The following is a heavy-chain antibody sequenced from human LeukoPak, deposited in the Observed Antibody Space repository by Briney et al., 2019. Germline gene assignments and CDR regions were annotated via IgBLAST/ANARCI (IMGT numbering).Heavy chain of an antibody. Sequence: SETLSLTCAVYGGSFSGYYWSWIRQPPGKGLEWIGEINHSGSTNYNPSLKSRVTISVDTSKNQFSLKLSSVTAADTAVYYCARVRTDRGITMVRGAKRDAFDIWGQGTMVTVSS. J-gene: IGHJ3*02. CDR2: INHSGST. D-gene: IGHD3-10*01. V-gene: IGHV4-34*01. CDR1: GGSFSGYY. CDR3: ARVRTDRGITMVRGAKRDAFDI.